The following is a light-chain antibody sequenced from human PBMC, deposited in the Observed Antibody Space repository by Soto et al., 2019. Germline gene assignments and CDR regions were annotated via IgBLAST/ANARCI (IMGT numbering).Light chain of an antibody. CDR3: QEHNS. CDR2: DAS. Sequence: ETVLTQSPATLSLSPGERATLSCRASQNVNRYVAWYQQKPGQAPRLLIYDASTRAAGVPARFSGSGSGTDFSLSISNLEPEDFAVYYCQEHNSFGGGTKV. J-gene: IGKJ4*01. V-gene: IGKV3-11*01. CDR1: QNVNRY.